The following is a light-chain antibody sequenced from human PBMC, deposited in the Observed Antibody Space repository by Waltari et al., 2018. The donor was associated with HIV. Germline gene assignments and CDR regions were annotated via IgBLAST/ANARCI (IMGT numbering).Light chain of an antibody. CDR2: GDN. V-gene: IGLV1-40*01. CDR3: ESYDSSLSGSVV. CDR1: SSNIGAGYD. Sequence: QSVLTQPPSVSGAPGQRVTISCTGSSSNIGAGYDVHWYRQLPGTAPKLLIYGDNNPPSGVPDRFSGSKAGTSASLAITGLQAEDEANYYCESYDSSLSGSVVFGGGTKLTVL. J-gene: IGLJ2*01.